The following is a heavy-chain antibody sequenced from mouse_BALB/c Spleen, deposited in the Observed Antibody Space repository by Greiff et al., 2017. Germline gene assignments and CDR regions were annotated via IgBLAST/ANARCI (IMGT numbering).Heavy chain of an antibody. V-gene: IGHV5-4*02. Sequence: EVKLMESGGGLVKPGGSLKLSCAASGFTFSDYYMYWVRQTPEKRLEWVATISDGGSYTYYPDSVKGRFTISRDNAKNNLYLQMSSLKSEDTAMYYCASTDYAMDYWGQGTSVTVSS. CDR3: ASTDYAMDY. CDR2: ISDGGSYT. CDR1: GFTFSDYY. J-gene: IGHJ4*01. D-gene: IGHD1-1*01.